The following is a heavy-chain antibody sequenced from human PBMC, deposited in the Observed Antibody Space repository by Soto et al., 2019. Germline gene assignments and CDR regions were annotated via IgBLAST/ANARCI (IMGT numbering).Heavy chain of an antibody. CDR3: AREVQVHTPAFVY. Sequence: QVQLVQSGAEMKKPGSSVKVSCQSSGGTFNTYAMNWVRQAPGQGPEWMGDISPLFGAANYARKLQGRVTITADEYTGTSYMQLSSLTSEDTALYFCAREVQVHTPAFVYWGQGTLVTVSS. CDR2: ISPLFGAA. V-gene: IGHV1-69*19. D-gene: IGHD3-10*01. CDR1: GGTFNTYA. J-gene: IGHJ4*02.